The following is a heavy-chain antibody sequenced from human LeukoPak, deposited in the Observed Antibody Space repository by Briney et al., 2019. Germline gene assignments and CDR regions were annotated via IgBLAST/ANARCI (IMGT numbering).Heavy chain of an antibody. Sequence: SETLSLTCTVSGASISGYYWSWIRQPPGKGLEWIGYIYYSGSTNYNPSLKSRVTISLDRSKNQFSLKLSSVTAADTAVYYCAKGQRIAARSYFDYWGQGTLVTVSS. CDR3: AKGQRIAARSYFDY. V-gene: IGHV4-59*01. CDR1: GASISGYY. CDR2: IYYSGST. J-gene: IGHJ4*02. D-gene: IGHD6-6*01.